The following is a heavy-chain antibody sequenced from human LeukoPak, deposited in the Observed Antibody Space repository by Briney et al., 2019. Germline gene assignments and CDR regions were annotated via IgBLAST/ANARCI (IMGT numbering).Heavy chain of an antibody. CDR2: INPNSGAT. Sequence: ASVKLSLTSSVYSFCDYYMDWLRQSPGQGLEWMGRINPNSGATDYAQKFQGRVTMARDTSITTDYMELSRLRSDDTAVYYCAISLDAPAPGMGYWGQGTTVIVSS. D-gene: IGHD3-10*01. CDR1: VYSFCDYY. V-gene: IGHV1-2*06. CDR3: AISLDAPAPGMGY. J-gene: IGHJ6*02.